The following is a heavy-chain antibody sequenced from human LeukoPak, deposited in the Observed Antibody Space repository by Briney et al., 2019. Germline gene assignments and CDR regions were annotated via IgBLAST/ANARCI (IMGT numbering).Heavy chain of an antibody. V-gene: IGHV1-69*01. CDR1: GGTFSSYA. CDR2: IIPIFGTA. CDR3: AREASNDYSNYATYYFDY. Sequence: SVKVSCKASGGTFSSYAISWVRQAPGQGLEWMGGIIPIFGTANYAQKFQGRVTITADESTSTAHMELSSLRSEDTAVYYCAREASNDYSNYATYYFDYWGQGTLVTVSS. J-gene: IGHJ4*02. D-gene: IGHD4-11*01.